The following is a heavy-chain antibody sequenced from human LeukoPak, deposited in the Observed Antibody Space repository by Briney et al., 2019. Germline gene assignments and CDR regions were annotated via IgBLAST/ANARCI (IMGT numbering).Heavy chain of an antibody. CDR2: IDTSGTT. CDR3: ASLPWIHLSNHY. J-gene: IGHJ4*02. Sequence: SETLSLTCTVSDDSITSYYWSWIRQPAGKGLEWIGHIDTSGTTNYNPSLKSRVTMSTDTSKNQFSLKLSSVTAADTAVYYCASLPWIHLSNHYWGQGTLVTVSS. CDR1: DDSITSYY. D-gene: IGHD5-18*01. V-gene: IGHV4-4*07.